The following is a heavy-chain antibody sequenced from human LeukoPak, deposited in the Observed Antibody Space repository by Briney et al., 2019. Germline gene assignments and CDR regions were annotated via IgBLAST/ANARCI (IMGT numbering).Heavy chain of an antibody. J-gene: IGHJ6*02. CDR2: IKGQTEGGAT. D-gene: IGHD1-1*01. CDR3: TAPKLVLYGLDV. V-gene: IGHV3-15*07. Sequence: GGSLRLSCAASGFTFSSAWMNWVRQAPGRGLEWVGRIKGQTEGGATDSATPEKGGFTISGDNSKNTLYLQMNNLNTEDTAVYYCTAPKLVLYGLDVWGQGTTVIVSS. CDR1: GFTFSSAW.